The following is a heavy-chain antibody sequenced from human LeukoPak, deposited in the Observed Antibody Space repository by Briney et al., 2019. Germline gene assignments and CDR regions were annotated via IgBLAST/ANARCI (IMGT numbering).Heavy chain of an antibody. CDR2: INHSGST. D-gene: IGHD6-13*01. CDR1: GFTFSNYW. CDR3: ARVIAAAGREGYNWFDP. Sequence: GSLRLSCAASGFTFSNYWMNWVRQPPGKGLEWIGEINHSGSTNYNPSLKSRVTISVDTSKNQFSLKLSSVTAADTAVYYCARVIAAAGREGYNWFDPWGQGTLVTVSS. V-gene: IGHV4-34*01. J-gene: IGHJ5*02.